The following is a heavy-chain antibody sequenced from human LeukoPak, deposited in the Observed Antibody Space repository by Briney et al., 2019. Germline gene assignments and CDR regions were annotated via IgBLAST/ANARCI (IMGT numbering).Heavy chain of an antibody. CDR3: ARGPYSSSSWYYYGMDV. D-gene: IGHD6-13*01. CDR1: GFTFSSYG. CDR2: IWYDGSKK. V-gene: IGHV3-33*01. Sequence: QPGRSLRLSCAASGFTFSSYGMHGVRQAPGKGLEWVAVIWYDGSKKYYADSVRGRFTISRDNSKNTLYLQMNSLRAEDTAVYYCARGPYSSSSWYYYGMDVWGKGTTVTVSS. J-gene: IGHJ6*04.